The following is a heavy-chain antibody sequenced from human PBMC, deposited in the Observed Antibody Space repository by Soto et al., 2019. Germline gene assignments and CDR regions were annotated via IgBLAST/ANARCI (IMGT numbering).Heavy chain of an antibody. CDR1: GFNITNNY. J-gene: IGHJ4*02. D-gene: IGHD3-22*01. Sequence: EVQLVETGGGLIQPGGSLRLSCAASGFNITNNYMSWVRQAPGKGLEGVSFIYSGGSIYYEDFVKGRLSISRDISKNTLILQWNSLRAEGTAVYYCARSDDSSGYYPGSFDYWGQGTLVTVSS. CDR2: IYSGGSI. CDR3: ARSDDSSGYYPGSFDY. V-gene: IGHV3-53*02.